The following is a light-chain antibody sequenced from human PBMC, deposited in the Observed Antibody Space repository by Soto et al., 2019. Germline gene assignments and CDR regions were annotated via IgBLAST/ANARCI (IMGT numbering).Light chain of an antibody. CDR2: EVN. CDR3: TSHTTTNTRI. CDR1: SSDVGGYNF. Sequence: QSVLAQPASVSGSPGQSITISCTGTSSDVGGYNFVSWYQQHPGKAPKLMISEVNNRPSGVSNRFSGSKSGNTASLTISGLQAEDAADYYCTSHTTTNTRIFGTGTKLTVL. V-gene: IGLV2-14*01. J-gene: IGLJ1*01.